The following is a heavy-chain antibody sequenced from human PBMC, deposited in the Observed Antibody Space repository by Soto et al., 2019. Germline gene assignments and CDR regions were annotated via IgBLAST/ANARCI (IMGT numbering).Heavy chain of an antibody. V-gene: IGHV3-23*01. Sequence: PGGSLRLSCAASGSTFSTYAMSWVRQAPGKGLEWVSTISGSGITTYYTDSVKGRFTISRDNSKNTLYLQVNSLRAEDTAVYYCARDRYRVTNRYPAECDYWGQGTLVTVSS. J-gene: IGHJ4*02. CDR1: GSTFSTYA. CDR2: ISGSGITT. CDR3: ARDRYRVTNRYPAECDY. D-gene: IGHD4-17*01.